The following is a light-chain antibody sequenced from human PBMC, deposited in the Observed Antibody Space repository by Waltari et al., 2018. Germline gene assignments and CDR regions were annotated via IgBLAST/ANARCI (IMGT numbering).Light chain of an antibody. Sequence: QSVLTQPPSASGTPGQRVTISCSGSSSNIGSNYVYWYQQLPGTAPKLLIYRNNLRPSGVPDRFSGSKSGTSASLAIRGLRSEDEADYYCAAWDDSLSGWVFGGGTKLTVL. J-gene: IGLJ3*02. V-gene: IGLV1-47*01. CDR2: RNN. CDR1: SSNIGSNY. CDR3: AAWDDSLSGWV.